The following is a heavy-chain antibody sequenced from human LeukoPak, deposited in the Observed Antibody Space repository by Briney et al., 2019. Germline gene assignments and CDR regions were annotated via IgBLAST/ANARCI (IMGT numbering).Heavy chain of an antibody. D-gene: IGHD1-26*01. CDR3: AKDGLVGAIDY. J-gene: IGHJ4*02. CDR1: RFTLSSYG. V-gene: IGHV3-30*18. Sequence: GGSLRLSCAASRFTLSSYGMHWVRQAPGKGLEWVAVISYDGSNKYYADSVKGRFTISRDNSKNTLYLQMNSLRAEDTAVYYCAKDGLVGAIDYWGQGSLVTVSS. CDR2: ISYDGSNK.